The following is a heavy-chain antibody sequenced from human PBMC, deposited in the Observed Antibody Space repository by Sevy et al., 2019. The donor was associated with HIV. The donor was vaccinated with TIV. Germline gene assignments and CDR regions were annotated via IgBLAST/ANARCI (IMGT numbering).Heavy chain of an antibody. CDR2: VSGVVIPHTTQTT. D-gene: IGHD6-13*01. CDR1: GFTFSRFG. V-gene: IGHV3-23*01. CDR3: AKGRQLVSGRFGTYFDS. J-gene: IGHJ4*02. Sequence: GGSLRLSCVASGFTFSRFGMTWVRQVPGKGLEWVSTVSGVVIPHTTQTTYYADSVKGRFTISRDNSKDSLFLQMNSLRADDTALYFDAKGRQLVSGRFGTYFDSWGQGILVTVSS.